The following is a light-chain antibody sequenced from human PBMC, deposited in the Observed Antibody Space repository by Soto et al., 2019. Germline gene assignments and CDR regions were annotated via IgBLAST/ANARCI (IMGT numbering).Light chain of an antibody. Sequence: QSALTQPASVSGPPGQSIVISCNGSSSDVGSYDLVSWYLQYPGKAPKVMIYEVSNRPSGVSNRFSGSKSGNTASLTISGLQAEDETDYYCFSYTSSGTYVFGTGTKLTVL. CDR1: SSDVGSYDL. CDR3: FSYTSSGTYV. CDR2: EVS. J-gene: IGLJ1*01. V-gene: IGLV2-14*02.